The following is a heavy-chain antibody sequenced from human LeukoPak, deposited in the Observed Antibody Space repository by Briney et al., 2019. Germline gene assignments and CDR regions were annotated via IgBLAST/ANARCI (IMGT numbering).Heavy chain of an antibody. CDR3: ARVPYCTNGVCYYYFDY. CDR2: IIPIFGTA. J-gene: IGHJ4*02. V-gene: IGHV1-69*13. CDR1: GYTFTSYG. D-gene: IGHD2-8*01. Sequence: SVKVSCKASGYTFTSYGISWVRQAPGQGLEWMGGIIPIFGTANYAQKFQGRVTITADESTSTAYMELSSLRSEDTAVYYCARVPYCTNGVCYYYFDYWGQGTLVTVSS.